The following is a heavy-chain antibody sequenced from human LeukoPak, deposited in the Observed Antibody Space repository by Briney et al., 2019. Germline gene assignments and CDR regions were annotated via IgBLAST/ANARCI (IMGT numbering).Heavy chain of an antibody. CDR1: GFTFSSYG. CDR3: ARDRAVTTFVFHY. Sequence: GGSLRLSCAASGFTFSSYGMHWVRRAPGKGLEWVAVIWYDGSNKYYADSVKGRFTISRDNSKNTLYLQMNSLRAEDTAVYYCARDRAVTTFVFHYWGQGTLVTVSS. J-gene: IGHJ4*02. CDR2: IWYDGSNK. V-gene: IGHV3-33*01. D-gene: IGHD4-17*01.